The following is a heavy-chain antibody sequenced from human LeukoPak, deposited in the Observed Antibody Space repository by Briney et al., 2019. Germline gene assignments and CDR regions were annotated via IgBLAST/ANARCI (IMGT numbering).Heavy chain of an antibody. V-gene: IGHV1-2*02. Sequence: ASVKVSCKASGYTFTGYYMHWVRQAPGQGLEWMGWINPNSGGTNYAQKFQGRVTMTRDTSISTAYMELSRLRSDDTAVYYCACSVSGYSYGQFDYWGQNTVVTVSS. CDR2: INPNSGGT. J-gene: IGHJ4*02. D-gene: IGHD5-18*01. CDR3: ACSVSGYSYGQFDY. CDR1: GYTFTGYY.